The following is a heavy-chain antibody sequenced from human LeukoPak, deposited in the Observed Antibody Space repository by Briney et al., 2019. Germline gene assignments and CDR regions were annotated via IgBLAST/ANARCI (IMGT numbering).Heavy chain of an antibody. D-gene: IGHD3-10*02. CDR2: ISDSGGGT. CDR1: GFTFSSYA. Sequence: GGSLRLSCVDSGFTFSSYAMSWVRQVPRKGLEWVSGISDSGGGTYYADSVKGRFTISRDNSKNTLYLQMNSLRAEDTAIYYCASRQGLGWHYVNWGQGTLVTVSS. V-gene: IGHV3-23*01. CDR3: ASRQGLGWHYVN. J-gene: IGHJ4*02.